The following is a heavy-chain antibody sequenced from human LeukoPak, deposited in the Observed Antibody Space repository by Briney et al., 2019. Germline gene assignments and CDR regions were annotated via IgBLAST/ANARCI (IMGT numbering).Heavy chain of an antibody. V-gene: IGHV4-30-4*01. CDR3: ARVNRYDSSGYQGDY. CDR1: GGSISSGGYY. J-gene: IGHJ4*02. D-gene: IGHD3-22*01. CDR2: IYYSGST. Sequence: PSETLSLTCTVSGGSISSGGYYWSWIRQPPGKGLEWIGYIYYSGSTYYNPSLKSRVTISVDTSKNQFSLKLSSVTAADTAVYYCARVNRYDSSGYQGDYWGQGTLVTVSS.